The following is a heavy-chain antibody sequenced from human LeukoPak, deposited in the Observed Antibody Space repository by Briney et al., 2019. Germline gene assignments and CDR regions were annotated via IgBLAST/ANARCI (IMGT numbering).Heavy chain of an antibody. V-gene: IGHV4-38-2*02. CDR1: DYSISSGYGYY. CDR3: ATLVSTRYYFDY. J-gene: IGHJ4*02. D-gene: IGHD5/OR15-5a*01. Sequence: SETLSLTCTVSDYSISSGYGYYWGWIRQPPGKGLEWIGYIYHSGITYYNHFNSSLKSRVTISIDTSKNQFSLRLTSVTAADTAVYFCATLVSTRYYFDYWGQGTLVTVSS. CDR2: IYHSGIT.